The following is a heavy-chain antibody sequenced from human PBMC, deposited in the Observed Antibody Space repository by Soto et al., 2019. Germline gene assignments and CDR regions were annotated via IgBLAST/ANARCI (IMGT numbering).Heavy chain of an antibody. CDR3: ARGLRNYYDRSGLHY. Sequence: PGGSLRLSCVGSEFTFSNYEMNWVRQAPGKVLEWVSYISYTGSTIYYADSVRGRFTISRDNSKNSLYLQMNSLRAEDTAVYYCARGLRNYYDRSGLHYWGQGTLVTVSS. V-gene: IGHV3-48*03. J-gene: IGHJ4*02. D-gene: IGHD3-22*01. CDR2: ISYTGSTI. CDR1: EFTFSNYE.